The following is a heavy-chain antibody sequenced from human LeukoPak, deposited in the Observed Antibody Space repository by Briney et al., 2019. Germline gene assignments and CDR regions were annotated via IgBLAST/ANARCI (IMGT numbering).Heavy chain of an antibody. Sequence: PGGSLRLSCAASGFTFSSYAMHWVRQAPGKGLEWVAVISYDGSNKYYADSVKGRFTISRDNSKNTLYLQMNSLRAEDTAVYYCAKQATYYDFWSGPCGNWGQGTLVTVSS. CDR2: ISYDGSNK. CDR1: GFTFSSYA. V-gene: IGHV3-30-3*02. CDR3: AKQATYYDFWSGPCGN. J-gene: IGHJ4*02. D-gene: IGHD3-3*01.